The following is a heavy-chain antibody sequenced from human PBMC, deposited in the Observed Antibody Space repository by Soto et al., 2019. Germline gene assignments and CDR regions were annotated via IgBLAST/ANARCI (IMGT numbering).Heavy chain of an antibody. J-gene: IGHJ6*02. V-gene: IGHV1-46*01. CDR2: LNPGSRIT. Sequence: QVQLVQSGAEVKKPGASVKVACKTSGYTFTNYFVHWVRQAPGQGLEWMGALNPGSRITNYALKFQGRVTMTRDTSTNTVYLELSSLRSEDTAVYSCARDPNYYDFWAGSYYYHGMDVWGQGTTVTVSS. CDR1: GYTFTNYF. D-gene: IGHD3-3*01. CDR3: ARDPNYYDFWAGSYYYHGMDV.